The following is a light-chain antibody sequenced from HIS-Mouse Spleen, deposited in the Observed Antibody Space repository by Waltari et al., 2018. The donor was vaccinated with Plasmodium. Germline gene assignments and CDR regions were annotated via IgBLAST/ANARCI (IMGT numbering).Light chain of an antibody. J-gene: IGKJ3*01. CDR3: QQYNNWSFT. V-gene: IGKV3-15*01. CDR2: GAS. CDR1: QSVTISY. Sequence: EIVLTQSPGTLSLSPGERAPLSCRASQSVTISYLAWYQQKPGQAPRLLIYGASTRATGIPARFSGSGSGTEFTLTISSLQSEDFAVYYCQQYNNWSFTFGPGTKVDIK.